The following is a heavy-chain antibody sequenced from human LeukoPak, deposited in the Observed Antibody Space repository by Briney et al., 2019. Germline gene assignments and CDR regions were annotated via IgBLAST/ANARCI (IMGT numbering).Heavy chain of an antibody. V-gene: IGHV1-18*01. J-gene: IGHJ4*02. CDR3: AIDPSNSSGRYEYFAY. Sequence: ASVKVSCKASGYTFTSHSISWVRQAPGQGLEWMGWNSAWNGDTNYAQNFQGRITMTTDASTTTAYMELRSLTSDDTAVYYCAIDPSNSSGRYEYFAYWRQGTLVTVSS. CDR2: NSAWNGDT. CDR1: GYTFTSHS. D-gene: IGHD6-19*01.